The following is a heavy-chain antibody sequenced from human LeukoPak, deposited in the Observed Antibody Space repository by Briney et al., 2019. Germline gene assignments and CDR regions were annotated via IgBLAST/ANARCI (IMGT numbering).Heavy chain of an antibody. Sequence: SETLSLTCTVSGGSISSGSYYWSWIRQPAGKGLEWIGRIYTSGSTNYNPSLKSRVTISVDTSKNQFSLKLSSVTAADTAVYYCARDQGILTGYHYYYYYMDVWGKGTTVTISS. CDR3: ARDQGILTGYHYYYYYMDV. J-gene: IGHJ6*03. V-gene: IGHV4-61*02. CDR2: IYTSGST. D-gene: IGHD3-9*01. CDR1: GGSISSGSYY.